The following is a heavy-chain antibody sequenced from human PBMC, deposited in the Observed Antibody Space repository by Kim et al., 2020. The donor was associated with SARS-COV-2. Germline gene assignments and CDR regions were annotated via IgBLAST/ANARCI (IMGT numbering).Heavy chain of an antibody. Sequence: AQKFQGRVTMTRDTSTSAVYMELSSLRSEDTAVYYCARGSSGWYGEGIFVYWGQGTLVTVSS. CDR3: ARGSSGWYGEGIFVY. D-gene: IGHD6-19*01. V-gene: IGHV1-46*01. J-gene: IGHJ4*02.